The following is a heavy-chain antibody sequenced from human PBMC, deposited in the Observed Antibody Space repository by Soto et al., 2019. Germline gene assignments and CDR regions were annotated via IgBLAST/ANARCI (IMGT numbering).Heavy chain of an antibody. Sequence: ASVKVSCKASGGTFSSYAISWVRQAPGKGLEWMGGIIPIFGTANYAQKFQGRVTITADESTSTAYMELSSLRSEDTAVYYCARGPKSSGWSSNYFDYWGQGTLVAVSS. V-gene: IGHV1-69*13. J-gene: IGHJ4*02. CDR1: GGTFSSYA. CDR3: ARGPKSSGWSSNYFDY. D-gene: IGHD6-19*01. CDR2: IIPIFGTA.